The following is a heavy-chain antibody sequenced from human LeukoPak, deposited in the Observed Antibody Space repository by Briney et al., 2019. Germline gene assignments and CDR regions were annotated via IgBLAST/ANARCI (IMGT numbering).Heavy chain of an antibody. Sequence: GGSLRLSCAASGFTFSDYYMSWIRQAPGKGLEWISYISTRGTTIYYADSVRGRFIISRDNSKNTLSLQMNSLRAEDTATYYCARDRAAYYFDSWGQGTLVTVSP. D-gene: IGHD6-13*01. CDR3: ARDRAAYYFDS. V-gene: IGHV3-11*01. J-gene: IGHJ4*02. CDR2: ISTRGTTI. CDR1: GFTFSDYY.